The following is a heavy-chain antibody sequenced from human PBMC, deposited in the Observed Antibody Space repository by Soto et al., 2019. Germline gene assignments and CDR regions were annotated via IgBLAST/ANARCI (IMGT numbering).Heavy chain of an antibody. CDR3: ARGPRGLYHPDY. CDR2: INMDGSST. J-gene: IGHJ4*02. CDR1: GFTFSGDW. V-gene: IGHV3-74*01. D-gene: IGHD2-2*01. Sequence: EVQLVESGGGLVQPGGSLRLSCAASGFTFSGDWMHWVRQAAGKGLVWVSRINMDGSSTNYADSVKGRFTISRDNAKNTLYLQINSLRVDDTAVYYCARGPRGLYHPDYWGQGALVTVSS.